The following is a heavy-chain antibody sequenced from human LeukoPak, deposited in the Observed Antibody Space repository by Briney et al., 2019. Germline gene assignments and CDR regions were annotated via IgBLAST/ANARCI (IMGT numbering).Heavy chain of an antibody. D-gene: IGHD3-10*01. CDR2: INHSGST. CDR1: GGSFSGYY. Sequence: PSETLSLTCAVYGGSFSGYYWSWIRQPPGKGLEWIGEINHSGSTNYNPSLKSRVTISVDTSKNQFSLKLSSVTAADTAVYYCARGPGSYYRQGAFGIWGQGTMVTVSS. J-gene: IGHJ3*02. V-gene: IGHV4-34*01. CDR3: ARGPGSYYRQGAFGI.